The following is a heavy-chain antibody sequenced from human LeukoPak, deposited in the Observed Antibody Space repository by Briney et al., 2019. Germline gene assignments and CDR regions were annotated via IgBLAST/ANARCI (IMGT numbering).Heavy chain of an antibody. CDR2: INTNTGNP. Sequence: ASVKVSCKASGYTFTSYAMNWVRQAPGQGLEWMGWINTNTGNPTYAQGFTGRFVFSLDTSVSTAYLQISSLKAEDTAVYYCARGPDPRGYSYGYVDCWGQGTLVTVSS. CDR3: ARGPDPRGYSYGYVDC. J-gene: IGHJ4*02. CDR1: GYTFTSYA. V-gene: IGHV7-4-1*02. D-gene: IGHD5-18*01.